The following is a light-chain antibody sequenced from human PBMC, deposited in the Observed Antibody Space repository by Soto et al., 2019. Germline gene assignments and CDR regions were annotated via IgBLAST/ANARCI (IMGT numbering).Light chain of an antibody. V-gene: IGKV3D-15*01. J-gene: IGKJ1*01. CDR3: HQYNNRAPLT. CDR2: VAS. Sequence: EIEMTQSPSSLSVSPGERATLSCRASQSVSDYLAWYHQKPGQAPRLLIYVASTRAPGVPPRFSGSGSGTEVSLTIISRLPTDVSANYFHQYNNRAPLTFGQGTKVDIK. CDR1: QSVSDY.